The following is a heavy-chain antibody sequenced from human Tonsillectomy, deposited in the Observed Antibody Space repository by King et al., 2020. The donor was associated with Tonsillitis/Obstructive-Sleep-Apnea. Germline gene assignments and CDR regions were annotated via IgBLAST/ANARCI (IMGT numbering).Heavy chain of an antibody. CDR1: GYTFTSYG. Sequence: QLVQSGAEVKNPGASVKVSCKASGYTFTSYGISWVRQAPGQGLEWMGWISAYNGNTNYAQKLQGRVTMTTDTSTSTAYMELRSLRSDDTAVYYCARVHIVVVPAAIRGYYGMDVWGQGTTVTVSS. CDR2: ISAYNGNT. CDR3: ARVHIVVVPAAIRGYYGMDV. V-gene: IGHV1-18*01. J-gene: IGHJ6*02. D-gene: IGHD2-2*02.